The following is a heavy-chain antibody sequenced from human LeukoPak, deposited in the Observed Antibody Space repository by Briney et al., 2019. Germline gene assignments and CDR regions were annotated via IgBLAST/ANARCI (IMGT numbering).Heavy chain of an antibody. J-gene: IGHJ3*02. CDR3: ARVGAARQDAFDI. Sequence: SGTLSLTCAVSGGSISSTNWWGCVRQPPGKGLEWIGSIYYSGSTYYNPSLKSRVTISVDTSKNQFSLKLSSVTAADTAVYYCARVGAARQDAFDIWGQGTMVTVSS. V-gene: IGHV4-4*02. CDR2: IYYSGST. D-gene: IGHD6-6*01. CDR1: GGSISSTNW.